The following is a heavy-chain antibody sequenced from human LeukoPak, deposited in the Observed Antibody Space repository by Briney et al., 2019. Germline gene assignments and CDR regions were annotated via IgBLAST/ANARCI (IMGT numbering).Heavy chain of an antibody. V-gene: IGHV3-11*01. D-gene: IGHD5-12*01. Sequence: GGSLRLSCAASGFTFSDFHMCWIRQAPGKGLEWVSFSSTSGSTIFYADSVKGRFTISRDNAKNSLYLQMNSLRAEDTAVYYCARERANALDIWGPGTMVTVSS. CDR2: SSTSGSTI. CDR3: ARERANALDI. CDR1: GFTFSDFH. J-gene: IGHJ3*02.